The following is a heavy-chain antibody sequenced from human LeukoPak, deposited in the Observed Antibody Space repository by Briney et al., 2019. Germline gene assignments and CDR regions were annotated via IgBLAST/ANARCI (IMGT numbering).Heavy chain of an antibody. V-gene: IGHV1-2*02. J-gene: IGHJ4*02. CDR1: GYTFTGYY. CDR3: ARVRPGTYSSGWSDIFGY. CDR2: INPNSGGT. D-gene: IGHD6-19*01. Sequence: ASVKVSCKASGYTFTGYYMHWVRQAPGQGLEWMGWINPNSGGTNYAQKFQGRVTMTRDTSISTAYMELSRLRSDDTAVYYCARVRPGTYSSGWSDIFGYWGQGTLVTVSS.